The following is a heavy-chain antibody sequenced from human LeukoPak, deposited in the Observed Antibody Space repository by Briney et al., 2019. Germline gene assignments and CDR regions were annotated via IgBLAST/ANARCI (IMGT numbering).Heavy chain of an antibody. J-gene: IGHJ3*02. CDR2: IDTNNGGT. V-gene: IGHV1-2*04. Sequence: GASVKVSRKASGYTFTGSYMHWVRQAPGQGLEWMGWIDTNNGGTNYAQKFQGWVTMTRDTSISTAYMELSRLRSDDTAVYYCARDMSYYGSGRSGTGAFDIWGQGTMVTVSS. CDR3: ARDMSYYGSGRSGTGAFDI. D-gene: IGHD3-10*01. CDR1: GYTFTGSY.